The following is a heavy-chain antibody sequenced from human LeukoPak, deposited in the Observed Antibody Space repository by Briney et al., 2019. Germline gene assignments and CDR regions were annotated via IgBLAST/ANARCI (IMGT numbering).Heavy chain of an antibody. CDR1: GYTFTSYD. Sequence: ASVKVSCKASGYTFTSYDINWVRPATGQGVEWMARMNPNSGNTSYAQAFQGRVTMTMNTSIGTAYMELNSLRSEDTAVYYCARTASGVGYNYGPVGYWGQGTLVTVSS. J-gene: IGHJ4*02. D-gene: IGHD5-18*01. CDR2: MNPNSGNT. CDR3: ARTASGVGYNYGPVGY. V-gene: IGHV1-8*01.